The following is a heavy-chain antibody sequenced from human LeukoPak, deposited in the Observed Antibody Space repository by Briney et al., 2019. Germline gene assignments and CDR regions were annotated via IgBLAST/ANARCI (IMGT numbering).Heavy chain of an antibody. Sequence: ASVTVSCKASGYTFTSYGISWVRQAPGQGLEWMGWISAYNGNTNYAQKLQGRVTMTTDTSTSTAYMELRSLRSDDTAVYYCARRPLRPTANDYWGQGTLVTVSS. CDR3: ARRPLRPTANDY. CDR2: ISAYNGNT. CDR1: GYTFTSYG. J-gene: IGHJ4*02. V-gene: IGHV1-18*01. D-gene: IGHD4-11*01.